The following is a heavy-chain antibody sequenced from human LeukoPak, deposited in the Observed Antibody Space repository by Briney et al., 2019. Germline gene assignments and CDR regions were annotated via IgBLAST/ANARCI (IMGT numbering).Heavy chain of an antibody. V-gene: IGHV4-34*01. J-gene: IGHJ4*02. CDR1: GGSFSGYY. CDR2: INHSGST. CDR3: ARGHRRGMISKSLDY. Sequence: PSETLSLTCAVYGGSFSGYYWSWIRQPPGKGLEWIGEINHSGSTNYNPSLKSRVTISVDTSKKQFSLKRSSVTAADTAVYYCARGHRRGMISKSLDYWGQGTLVTVSS. D-gene: IGHD3-16*01.